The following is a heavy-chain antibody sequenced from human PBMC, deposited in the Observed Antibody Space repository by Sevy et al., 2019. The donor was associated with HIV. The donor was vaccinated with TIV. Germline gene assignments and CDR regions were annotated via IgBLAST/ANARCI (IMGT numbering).Heavy chain of an antibody. CDR3: ARDRYYDASGYYYYYYGMDV. CDR2: IYSDGRT. V-gene: IGHV3-66*01. Sequence: GGSLRLSCAASGLSVSDNYMNWVRQAPGKGLELVSVIYSDGRTYNADSGKGRFTISRANSKNTLYLHMNNLRPEDTAVYYCARDRYYDASGYYYYYYGMDVWGQGTTVTVSS. CDR1: GLSVSDNY. J-gene: IGHJ6*02. D-gene: IGHD3-22*01.